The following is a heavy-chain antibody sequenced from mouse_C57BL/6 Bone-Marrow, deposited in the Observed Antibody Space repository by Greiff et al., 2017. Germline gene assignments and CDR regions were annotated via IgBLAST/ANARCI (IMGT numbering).Heavy chain of an antibody. Sequence: EVTLVESGGGLVKPGGSLKLSCAASGFTFSSYAMSWVRQTPEKRLEWVATISDGGSYTYYPDNLKGRFTIARDNAKNNLYLQMSQLTSEDTAMYECERGDGDPLAMDDGGQGTAVTVSA. D-gene: IGHD2-13*01. CDR2: ISDGGSYT. CDR3: ERGDGDPLAMDD. CDR1: GFTFSSYA. J-gene: IGHJ4*01. V-gene: IGHV5-4*03.